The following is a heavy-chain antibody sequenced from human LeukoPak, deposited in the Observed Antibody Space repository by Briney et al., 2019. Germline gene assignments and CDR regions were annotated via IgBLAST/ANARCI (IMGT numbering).Heavy chain of an antibody. Sequence: GGSLRLSCAASGFTFSSYAMSWVRQAPGKGLEWVSAVSVGGSTYYADSVKGRFTISRDNSKNTLYLQMNSLRVEDTAVYYCAKFTSNEITPFDYWGQGTLVTVSS. CDR1: GFTFSSYA. V-gene: IGHV3-23*01. J-gene: IGHJ4*02. CDR2: VSVGGST. CDR3: AKFTSNEITPFDY. D-gene: IGHD1-14*01.